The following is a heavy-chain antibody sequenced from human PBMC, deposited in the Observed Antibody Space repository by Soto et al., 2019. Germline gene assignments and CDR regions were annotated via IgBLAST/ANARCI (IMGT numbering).Heavy chain of an antibody. V-gene: IGHV3-30-3*01. D-gene: IGHD1-7*01. Sequence: PGGSLRLSCAASGFTFSSYAMHWVRQAPGKGLEWVAVISYDGSNKYYADSVKGRFTISRDNSKNTLYLQMNSLRAEDTAVYYCAREGYNWNYGSWYYGMDVWGQGTTVTVSS. J-gene: IGHJ6*02. CDR1: GFTFSSYA. CDR3: AREGYNWNYGSWYYGMDV. CDR2: ISYDGSNK.